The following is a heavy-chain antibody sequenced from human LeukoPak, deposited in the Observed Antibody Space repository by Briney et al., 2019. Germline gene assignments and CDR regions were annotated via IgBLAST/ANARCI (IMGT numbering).Heavy chain of an antibody. V-gene: IGHV1-2*02. D-gene: IGHD6-25*01. CDR3: ARGIRSSGYDPNWFDP. CDR1: GYTFTGYN. Sequence: ASVKVSCKASGYTFTGYNIHWVRQAPGQGLEWMGWINPKSGGTNYVQKFQGRVTMTRDTSISTGYMELSRLRSDDTAVYYCARGIRSSGYDPNWFDPWGQGTLVTVSS. J-gene: IGHJ5*02. CDR2: INPKSGGT.